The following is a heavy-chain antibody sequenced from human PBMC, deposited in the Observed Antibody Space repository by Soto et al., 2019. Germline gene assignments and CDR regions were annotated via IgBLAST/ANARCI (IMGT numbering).Heavy chain of an antibody. D-gene: IGHD3-10*01. V-gene: IGHV3-30*18. J-gene: IGHJ5*02. Sequence: PGGSLRLSCAASGFTFNTHGMHWVRQTPGKGLEWVAFISYDGSNKYYADSVKGRFTISKDNSKNTLYLQMNSLRAEDTAVYYCAKEWLGGFRWFDPWGQGALVTVSS. CDR2: ISYDGSNK. CDR1: GFTFNTHG. CDR3: AKEWLGGFRWFDP.